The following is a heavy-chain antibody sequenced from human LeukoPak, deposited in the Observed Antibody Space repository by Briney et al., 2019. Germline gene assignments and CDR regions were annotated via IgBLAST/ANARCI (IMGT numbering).Heavy chain of an antibody. CDR2: ISGSSSYI. CDR3: ARGSPDYWALSY. J-gene: IGHJ4*01. D-gene: IGHD3/OR15-3a*01. CDR1: GFTFSSYS. V-gene: IGHV3-21*01. Sequence: GGSLRLSCAASGFTFSSYSMNWVRQAPGKGLEWVSSISGSSSYIYYADSVKGRFTISRDNAKNTVYLQMNGLRAEDTALYYCARGSPDYWALSYWGHGTLVTVSS.